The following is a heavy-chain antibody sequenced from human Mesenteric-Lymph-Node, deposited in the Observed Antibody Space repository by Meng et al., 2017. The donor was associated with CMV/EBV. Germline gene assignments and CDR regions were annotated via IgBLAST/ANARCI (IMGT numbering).Heavy chain of an antibody. V-gene: IGHV1-46*01. CDR3: AAGIVVVPAAIQGRYYGMDV. Sequence: ASVKVSCKASGYTFTSYYMHWVRQAPGQGLEWMGIINPSGGSTSYAQKFQGRVTMTRDTSTSTVYMELSSLRSEDTAVYYCAAGIVVVPAAIQGRYYGMDVWGQGTTVTVSS. J-gene: IGHJ6*02. D-gene: IGHD2-2*02. CDR2: INPSGGST. CDR1: GYTFTSYY.